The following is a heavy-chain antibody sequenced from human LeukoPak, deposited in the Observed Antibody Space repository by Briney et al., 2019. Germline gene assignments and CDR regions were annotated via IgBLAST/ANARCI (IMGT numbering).Heavy chain of an antibody. CDR1: GFTFSNYD. V-gene: IGHV3-30*02. CDR3: AKDLLAYSSGLPTAGV. Sequence: PGGSLRLSCAASGFTFSNYDMHWVRQAPGKGLEWVAVIWYDGNNKYYTDSVKGRFTISRDNSKNTLYLQMNSLRGEDTAVYYCAKDLLAYSSGLPTAGVWGQGTTVTVSS. D-gene: IGHD6-19*01. J-gene: IGHJ6*02. CDR2: IWYDGNNK.